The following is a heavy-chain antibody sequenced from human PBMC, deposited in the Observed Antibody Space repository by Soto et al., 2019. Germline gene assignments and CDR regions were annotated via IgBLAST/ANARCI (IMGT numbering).Heavy chain of an antibody. D-gene: IGHD2-2*01. CDR3: ASQPSYYYYMDV. J-gene: IGHJ6*03. CDR2: ISWNSGSI. Sequence: DVQLVESGGGLVQPGRSLRLSCAASGFTFDDYAMHWVRQAPGKGLEWVSGISWNSGSIGYADSVKGRFTISRDNAKNSLYLQMNSLRAEDTALYYCASQPSYYYYMDVWGKGTTVTVSS. V-gene: IGHV3-9*01. CDR1: GFTFDDYA.